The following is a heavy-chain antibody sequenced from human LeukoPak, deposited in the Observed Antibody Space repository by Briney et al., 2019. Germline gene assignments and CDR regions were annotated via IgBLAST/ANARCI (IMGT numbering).Heavy chain of an antibody. CDR3: AKGWDYYYGMDV. CDR1: GYTFTGYY. J-gene: IGHJ6*02. D-gene: IGHD5-24*01. V-gene: IGHV1-2*04. Sequence: GASVTVSFKASGYTFTGYYMHWVRQAPGQGLEWMGWINPNSGGTNYAQKFQGWVTMTRDTSISTAYMELSRLRSDDTAVYYCAKGWDYYYGMDVWGQGTTVTVSS. CDR2: INPNSGGT.